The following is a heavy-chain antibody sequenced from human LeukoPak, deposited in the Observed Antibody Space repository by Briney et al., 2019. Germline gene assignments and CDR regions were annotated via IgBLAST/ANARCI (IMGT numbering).Heavy chain of an antibody. D-gene: IGHD3-10*01. Sequence: SETLSLTCAVYGGSFSGYYWSWIRQPPGKGLEWIGEINHSGSTNYNPSLKSRVTISVDTSKNQFSLKVSSVTAADTAVCYCARGGGYYYMDVWGKGTTVTVSS. CDR3: ARGGGYYYMDV. CDR2: INHSGST. CDR1: GGSFSGYY. V-gene: IGHV4-34*01. J-gene: IGHJ6*03.